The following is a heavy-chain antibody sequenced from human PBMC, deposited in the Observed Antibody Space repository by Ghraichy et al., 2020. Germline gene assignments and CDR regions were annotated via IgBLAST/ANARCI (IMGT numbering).Heavy chain of an antibody. CDR3: VKEPMVTSNYYMDV. D-gene: IGHD4-23*01. V-gene: IGHV3-23*01. J-gene: IGHJ6*03. Sequence: LSLTCAGSGFTFSHYAMNWVRQAPGKGLEWVSGISGSGDKTYYGDSVKGRFTISRDNSKSTLYLQMNSLRAEDTAVYYYVKEPMVTSNYYMDVWGEGTTVTVSS. CDR1: GFTFSHYA. CDR2: ISGSGDKT.